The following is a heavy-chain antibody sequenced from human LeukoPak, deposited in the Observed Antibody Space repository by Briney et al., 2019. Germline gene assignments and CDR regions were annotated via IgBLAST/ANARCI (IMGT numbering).Heavy chain of an antibody. J-gene: IGHJ4*02. V-gene: IGHV4-59*01. CDR1: GGSISSYY. CDR3: ARGSRAAPGTFDY. Sequence: SEALSLTCTVSGGSISSYYWSWIRQPPGKGLEWIGYIYYTGSTDYNPSLKSRVAISVDTSKNQFSLKLSSVTAADTAVYYCARGSRAAPGTFDYWGQGTLVTVSS. D-gene: IGHD6-13*01. CDR2: IYYTGST.